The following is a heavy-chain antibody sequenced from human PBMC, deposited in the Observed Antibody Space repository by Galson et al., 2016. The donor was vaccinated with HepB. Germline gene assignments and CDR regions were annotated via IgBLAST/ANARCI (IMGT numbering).Heavy chain of an antibody. CDR3: ATDDDGGDYRLDY. D-gene: IGHD4-17*01. V-gene: IGHV3-30*03. CDR2: ISHDGRKR. J-gene: IGHJ4*02. Sequence: SCKASGYTFTGYYMHWVRQAPGKGLEWVTVISHDGRKRYYADSVKGRFSISRDDSKNTLYLEMNSLRPEDTAVYYCATDDDGGDYRLDYWGQGTPVTVSS. CDR1: GYTFTGYY.